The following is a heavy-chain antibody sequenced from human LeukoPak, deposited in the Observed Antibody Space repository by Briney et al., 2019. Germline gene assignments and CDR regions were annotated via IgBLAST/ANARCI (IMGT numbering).Heavy chain of an antibody. CDR1: GFTFSSYA. V-gene: IGHV3-64*01. Sequence: GGSLRLSCAASGFTFSSYAMHWVRLAPGKGLEYVSAITSNGGSTYYANSVKGRFTVSRDNSKNTLYLQMGSLRAEDMAVYYCARGYCSSTSCYIDYWGQGTLVTVSS. D-gene: IGHD2-2*02. J-gene: IGHJ4*02. CDR2: ITSNGGST. CDR3: ARGYCSSTSCYIDY.